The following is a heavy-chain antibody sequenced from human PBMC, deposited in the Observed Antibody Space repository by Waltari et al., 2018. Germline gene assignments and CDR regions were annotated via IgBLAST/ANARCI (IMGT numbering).Heavy chain of an antibody. CDR1: GYTFRPYG. CDR2: INPYNGNT. D-gene: IGHD1-1*01. CDR3: ARVRASGGNSAFDI. Sequence: QGQLLQSGAEVKKPGASVTVSCKASGYTFRPYGISWVRQAPGQGLEWMGWINPYNGNTTYAQMVQDRVTLTTDTSTSTAYMELRSLTSADTAVYYCARVRASGGNSAFDIWGQGTMVTV. J-gene: IGHJ3*02. V-gene: IGHV1-18*01.